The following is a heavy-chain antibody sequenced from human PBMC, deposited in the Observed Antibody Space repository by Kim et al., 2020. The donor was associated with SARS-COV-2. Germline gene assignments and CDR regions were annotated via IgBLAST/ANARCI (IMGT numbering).Heavy chain of an antibody. V-gene: IGHV4-4*02. J-gene: IGHJ4*02. Sequence: SETLSLTCAVSGGSISSSNWWSWVRQPPGKGLEWIGEIYHSGSTNYNPSLKSRVTISVDKSKNQFSLKLSSVTAADTAVYYCARGRSARFIGSPPVPGIAVAGNLFDYWGQGTLVTVSS. CDR1: GGSISSSNW. CDR3: ARGRSARFIGSPPVPGIAVAGNLFDY. CDR2: IYHSGST. D-gene: IGHD6-19*01.